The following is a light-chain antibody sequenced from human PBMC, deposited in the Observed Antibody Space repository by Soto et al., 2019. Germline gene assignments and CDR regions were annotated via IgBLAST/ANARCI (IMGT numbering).Light chain of an antibody. V-gene: IGKV3-20*01. CDR1: QSVTSSY. CDR2: GAS. Sequence: EIVLTQSPGTLSLSPGERATLSCRASQSVTSSYLAWYQQKPGQAPRLLIYGASSRATGIPDRFSGSGSGTDFALTISRLEPDDFAVFYCQQYGTSPSTFGQGTKLEI. J-gene: IGKJ2*01. CDR3: QQYGTSPST.